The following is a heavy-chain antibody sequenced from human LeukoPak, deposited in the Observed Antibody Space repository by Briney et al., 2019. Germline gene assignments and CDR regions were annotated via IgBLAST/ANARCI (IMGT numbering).Heavy chain of an antibody. Sequence: GGSLRLSCAASGFTFSSYSMNWVRQAPGKGLEWVSYISSSSSTIYYADSVKGRFTISRDNAKNSLYLQMNSLRAEDTAVYYCARDKTPYCSPSCYVYWGQGTLVTVSP. V-gene: IGHV3-48*04. CDR1: GFTFSSYS. D-gene: IGHD2-2*01. CDR2: ISSSSSTI. J-gene: IGHJ4*02. CDR3: ARDKTPYCSPSCYVY.